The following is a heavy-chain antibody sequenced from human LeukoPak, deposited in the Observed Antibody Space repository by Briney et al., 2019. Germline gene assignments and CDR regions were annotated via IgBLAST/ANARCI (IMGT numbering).Heavy chain of an antibody. Sequence: ASVKVSCKASGYTFTGYYMHWVRPAPGQGLEWMGWINPNSGGTNYAQKFQGRVTMTRDTSISTAYMELSRLRSDDTAVYYCARDPYGGYDYGFDYWGQGTLVTVSS. CDR1: GYTFTGYY. J-gene: IGHJ4*02. V-gene: IGHV1-2*02. CDR2: INPNSGGT. D-gene: IGHD5-12*01. CDR3: ARDPYGGYDYGFDY.